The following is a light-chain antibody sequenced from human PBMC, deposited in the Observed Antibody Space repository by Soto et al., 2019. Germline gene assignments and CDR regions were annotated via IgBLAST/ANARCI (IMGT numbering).Light chain of an antibody. CDR1: QSVGSR. Sequence: IVVTQIPDTVSLSPGEAGELSCRGSQSVGSRVAWYQQKFGQPPRLLIYETSTRSNGIPARFSGSGSGTDFTLTISRLEPEDFAVYSCHQYNNWPPMHTFGQGTKVDIK. CDR3: HQYNNWPPMHT. J-gene: IGKJ2*01. CDR2: ETS. V-gene: IGKV3-15*01.